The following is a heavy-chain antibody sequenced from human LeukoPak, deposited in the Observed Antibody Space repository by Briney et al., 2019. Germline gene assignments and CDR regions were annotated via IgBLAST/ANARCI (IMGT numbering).Heavy chain of an antibody. CDR2: IKQDGSVK. V-gene: IGHV3-7*03. J-gene: IGHJ6*04. CDR3: ARDGTDILTGYYFGMDV. D-gene: IGHD3-9*01. Sequence: GGSLRLSCAASGFTFSSYWMSWVRQAPGKGLEWVANIKQDGSVKYYVDSVKGRFTISRDNAKNSLYLQMNSLRAEDTAVYYCARDGTDILTGYYFGMDVWGKGTTVTVSS. CDR1: GFTFSSYW.